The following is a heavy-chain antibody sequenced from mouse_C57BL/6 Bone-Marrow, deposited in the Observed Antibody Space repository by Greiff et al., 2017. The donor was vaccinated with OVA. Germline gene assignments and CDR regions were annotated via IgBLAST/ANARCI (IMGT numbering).Heavy chain of an antibody. V-gene: IGHV14-4*01. CDR2: IDPENGDT. Sequence: EVQLQQSGAELVRPGASVKLSCTASGFNIKDDYMHWVKQRPEQGLEWIGWIDPENGDTEYASKFQGKATITADTSSNTAYLQLSSLTSEDTAVYYCTTSPIYYYGSSHWYFDVWGTGTTVTVSS. D-gene: IGHD1-1*01. CDR3: TTSPIYYYGSSHWYFDV. J-gene: IGHJ1*03. CDR1: GFNIKDDY.